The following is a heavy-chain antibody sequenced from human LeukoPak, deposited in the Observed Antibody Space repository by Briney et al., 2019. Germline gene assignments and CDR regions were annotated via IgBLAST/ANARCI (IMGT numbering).Heavy chain of an antibody. CDR2: IYYSGST. V-gene: IGHV4-59*01. Sequence: SETLSLTCTVSGGSISSYYWSWLRQPPGKGLEWVGYIYYSGSTNYNPSLKSRVTISVDTSKNQFSLKLSSVTAGDTAVYYCARGHVRLTVEWELLGFDVWGQGTLVTVSS. CDR3: ARGHVRLTVEWELLGFDV. D-gene: IGHD1-26*01. J-gene: IGHJ5*02. CDR1: GGSISSYY.